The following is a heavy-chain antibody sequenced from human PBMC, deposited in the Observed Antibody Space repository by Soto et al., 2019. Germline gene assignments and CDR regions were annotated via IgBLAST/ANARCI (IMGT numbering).Heavy chain of an antibody. J-gene: IGHJ4*02. CDR2: IYYSGST. D-gene: IGHD3-22*01. Sequence: PSETLSLTCTVSGGSISSGDYYWSWIRQPPGKGLEWIGYIYYSGSTYYNPSLKSRVTISVDTSKNQFSLKLSSVTAADTAVYYCARDRYDSSGYYYSDYWGQGTLVTVSS. CDR3: ARDRYDSSGYYYSDY. V-gene: IGHV4-30-4*01. CDR1: GGSISSGDYY.